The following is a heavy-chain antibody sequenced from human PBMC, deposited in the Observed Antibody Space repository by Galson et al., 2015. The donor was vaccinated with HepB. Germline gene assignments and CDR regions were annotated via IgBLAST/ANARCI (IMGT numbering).Heavy chain of an antibody. CDR1: GFTFTSYV. J-gene: IGHJ4*02. CDR3: ASGSYYSDSSGPGGDY. Sequence: SLRLSCAASGFTFTSYVMHWVRQAPGKGLEWVAVIWFGGSNKYYADSVKGRFTISRDNSKNTLYLQMNSLRAEDTAFYYCASGSYYSDSSGPGGDYWGQGTLVTVSS. D-gene: IGHD3-22*01. V-gene: IGHV3-33*03. CDR2: IWFGGSNK.